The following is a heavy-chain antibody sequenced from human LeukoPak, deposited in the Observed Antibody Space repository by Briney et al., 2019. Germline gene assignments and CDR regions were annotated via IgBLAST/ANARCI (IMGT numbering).Heavy chain of an antibody. CDR1: GFIFSNYA. CDR2: ISGSGDST. Sequence: PGGSLRLSCAASGFIFSNYAMSWVRQAPGKGLEWVSRISGSGDSTYYADSVKGRFTISRDNSKNTLFLQMNSLRAKDTAIYYCAKEHLLYCSSTSCSPGYWGQGTLVTVSS. V-gene: IGHV3-23*01. CDR3: AKEHLLYCSSTSCSPGY. J-gene: IGHJ4*02. D-gene: IGHD2-2*01.